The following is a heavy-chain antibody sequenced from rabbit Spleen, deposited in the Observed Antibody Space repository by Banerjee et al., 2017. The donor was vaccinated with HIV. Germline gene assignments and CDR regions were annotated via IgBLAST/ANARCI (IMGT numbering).Heavy chain of an antibody. V-gene: IGHV1S40*01. CDR1: AFSFSGSSY. CDR3: ARDTSSSFSSYGMDL. CDR2: IDTGSSGFT. D-gene: IGHD1-1*01. Sequence: QLLEESGGDLVKPGASLTLTCTASAFSFSGSSYMCWVRQAPGKGLEWIACIDTGSSGFTYFATWAKGRFTCSKTSSTTVNLQMTRLTAADTATYFCARDTSSSFSSYGMDLWGPGHPRHRL. J-gene: IGHJ6*01.